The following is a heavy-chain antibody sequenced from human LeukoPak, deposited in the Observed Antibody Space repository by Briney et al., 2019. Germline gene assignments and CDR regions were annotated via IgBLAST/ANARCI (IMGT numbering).Heavy chain of an antibody. D-gene: IGHD6-19*01. J-gene: IGHJ4*02. CDR1: GFPFSNYE. CDR3: ATWYSSGWYLGY. V-gene: IGHV3-48*03. CDR2: IRGGGSAT. Sequence: PGGPLRLSCAASGFPFSNYEMNWVRQAPGKGLEWVSYIRGGGSATYYADSVKGRFTVSRDNAKNSLYLQMNSLRAEDTAVYYCATWYSSGWYLGYWGQGTLVTVSS.